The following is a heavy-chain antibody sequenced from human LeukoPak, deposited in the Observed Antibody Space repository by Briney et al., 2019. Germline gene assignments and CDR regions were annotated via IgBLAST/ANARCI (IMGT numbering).Heavy chain of an antibody. CDR1: GYTFTSYY. D-gene: IGHD4-11*01. Sequence: ASVKVSCKASGYTFTSYYMHWVRQAPGQGLEWMGIINPSGGSTSYAQKFQGRVTMTRDMSTSTVYMELSSLRSEDTAVYYCARDHLPIYSNYPPIFYNWLDPWGQGTLVTVSS. V-gene: IGHV1-46*01. CDR3: ARDHLPIYSNYPPIFYNWLDP. CDR2: INPSGGST. J-gene: IGHJ5*02.